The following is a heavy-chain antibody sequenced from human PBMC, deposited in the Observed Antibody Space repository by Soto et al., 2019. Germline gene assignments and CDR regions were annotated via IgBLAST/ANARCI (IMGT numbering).Heavy chain of an antibody. J-gene: IGHJ6*02. D-gene: IGHD7-27*01. CDR3: AKWGLSGHGMDV. Sequence: QVPLVESGGGVVQPGRSLRLSCAASGYIFSNCGMHWVRQAPGKGLEGVAVTTYDGSKKYYADSVKGRFTISKDNSKNTMYLQMNSLRIEDTAVYYCAKWGLSGHGMDVWGQGTTVTVSS. CDR1: GYIFSNCG. V-gene: IGHV3-30*18. CDR2: TTYDGSKK.